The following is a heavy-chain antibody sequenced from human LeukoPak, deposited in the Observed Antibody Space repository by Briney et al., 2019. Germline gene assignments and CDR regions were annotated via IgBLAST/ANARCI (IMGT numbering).Heavy chain of an antibody. V-gene: IGHV4-59*01. CDR2: IYYSGST. J-gene: IGHJ5*02. D-gene: IGHD5-12*01. CDR3: ARGRGYSGYDLDGAYNWFDP. CDR1: GGSISSYY. Sequence: SETLSLTCTVSGGSISSYYWSWIRQPPGKGLEWIGYIYYSGSTNYKPSLKSRVTISVDTSKNQFSLKLSSVTAADTAVYYCARGRGYSGYDLDGAYNWFDPWGQGTLVTVSS.